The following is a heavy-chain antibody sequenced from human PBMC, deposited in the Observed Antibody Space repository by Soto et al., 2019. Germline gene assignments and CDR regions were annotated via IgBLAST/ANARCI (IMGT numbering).Heavy chain of an antibody. CDR2: IYYSGST. V-gene: IGHV4-30-4*01. CDR3: ARRGSSSGGRVY. Sequence: SETLSLTCTVSGGSISSGDYYWSWIRQPPGKGLEWIGYIYYSGSTYYNPSLKSRVTISVDTSKNQFSLKLSSVTAADTAVYYCARRGSSSGGRVYWGQGTLVTVSS. CDR1: GGSISSGDYY. D-gene: IGHD6-6*01. J-gene: IGHJ4*02.